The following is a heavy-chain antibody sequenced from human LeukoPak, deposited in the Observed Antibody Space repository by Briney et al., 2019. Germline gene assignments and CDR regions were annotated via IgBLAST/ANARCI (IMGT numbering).Heavy chain of an antibody. D-gene: IGHD3-16*02. CDR2: IYHSGST. CDR1: GYSISSGYY. J-gene: IGHJ4*02. Sequence: SETLSLTCAVSGYSISSGYYWGWIRQPPGQGLEWIGSIYHSGSTYYNPSLKSRATISVDTSKNQFSLKLSSVTAADTAVYYCASNRNTPEKSLDYWGQGTLVTVSS. V-gene: IGHV4-38-2*01. CDR3: ASNRNTPEKSLDY.